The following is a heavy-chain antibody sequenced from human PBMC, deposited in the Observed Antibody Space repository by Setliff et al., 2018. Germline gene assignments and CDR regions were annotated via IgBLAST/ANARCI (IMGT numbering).Heavy chain of an antibody. V-gene: IGHV1-18*01. D-gene: IGHD6-6*01. J-gene: IGHJ3*02. Sequence: ASVKVSCKDSVCTFTSYGISWVRQAPGQGLEWMGWISAYNGNTNYAQKLQGRVTMTTDTSTSTAYMELRSLISDDTAVYYCARDFPPLYSSSFSDAFDIWGQGTMVTVSS. CDR1: VCTFTSYG. CDR3: ARDFPPLYSSSFSDAFDI. CDR2: ISAYNGNT.